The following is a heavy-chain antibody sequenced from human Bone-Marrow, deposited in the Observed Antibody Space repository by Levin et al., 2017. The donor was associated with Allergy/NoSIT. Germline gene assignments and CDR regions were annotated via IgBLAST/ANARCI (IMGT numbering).Heavy chain of an antibody. CDR2: ISGSGGST. V-gene: IGHV3-23*01. Sequence: PGGSLRLSCAASGFTFSSYAMSWVRQAPGKGLEWVSAISGSGGSTYYADSVKGRFTISRDNSKNTLYLQMNSLRAEDTAVYYCAKDRGSYSSSWDVDYWGQGTLVTVSS. CDR1: GFTFSSYA. D-gene: IGHD6-13*01. CDR3: AKDRGSYSSSWDVDY. J-gene: IGHJ4*02.